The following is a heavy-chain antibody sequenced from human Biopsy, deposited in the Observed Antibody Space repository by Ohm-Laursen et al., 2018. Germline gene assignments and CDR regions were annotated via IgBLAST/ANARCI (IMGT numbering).Heavy chain of an antibody. V-gene: IGHV3-66*01. Sequence: SLRLSCAASGFSFRNYAMSWARQAPGKGLEWVSVIYTGDITSYADSVKGRFTISRDISKNALYLHMNSLRAEDRGVYYCVRGLADGVHLNWGQGTLVAVSS. J-gene: IGHJ4*02. CDR2: IYTGDIT. CDR3: VRGLADGVHLN. D-gene: IGHD4-17*01. CDR1: GFSFRNYA.